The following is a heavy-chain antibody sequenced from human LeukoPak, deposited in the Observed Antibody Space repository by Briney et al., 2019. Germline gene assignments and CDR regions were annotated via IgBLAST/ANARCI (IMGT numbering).Heavy chain of an antibody. Sequence: GGSLRLSCAASGFTFDDYGMSWVRQAPGKGLEWVSSISGSGGNTYYADFVKGRFTISRDNSKNTLYLQMNSLRAEDTAVYYCAKPEVRYFDWLLYFDQWGQGTLVSVSS. CDR1: GFTFDDYG. CDR3: AKPEVRYFDWLLYFDQ. V-gene: IGHV3-23*01. J-gene: IGHJ4*02. D-gene: IGHD3-9*01. CDR2: ISGSGGNT.